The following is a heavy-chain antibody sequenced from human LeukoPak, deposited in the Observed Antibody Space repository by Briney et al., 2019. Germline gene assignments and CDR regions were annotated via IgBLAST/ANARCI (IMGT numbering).Heavy chain of an antibody. CDR2: MWYDGSRE. CDR3: ARDLSFGSLDF. CDR1: GFILSTHG. Sequence: SGGSLRLSCAASGFILSTHGMHWVRQAPGKGLEWVAGMWYDGSREDYADSVKGRFTISRDMSKNTLNLQMNSLRVEDTAMFYCARDLSFGSLDFRGQGTLATVSS. V-gene: IGHV3-33*01. J-gene: IGHJ4*02. D-gene: IGHD1-26*01.